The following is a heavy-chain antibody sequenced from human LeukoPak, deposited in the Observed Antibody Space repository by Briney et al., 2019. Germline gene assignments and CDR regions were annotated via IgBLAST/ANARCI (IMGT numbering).Heavy chain of an antibody. CDR3: ARASVVVVAATGWFDP. V-gene: IGHV4-30-2*01. CDR1: GGSISSGGYS. Sequence: SQTLSLTCAVSGGSISSGGYSWSWIRQPPGKGLGWIGFIYQGGSTYYNPSLKSRVTISVDRSKNQFSLNLNSVTAADTAVYYCARASVVVVAATGWFDPWGQGTLVTVSS. D-gene: IGHD2-15*01. CDR2: IYQGGST. J-gene: IGHJ5*02.